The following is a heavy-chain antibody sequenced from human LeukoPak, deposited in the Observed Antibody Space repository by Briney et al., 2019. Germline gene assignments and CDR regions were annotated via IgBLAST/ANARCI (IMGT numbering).Heavy chain of an antibody. Sequence: GGSLRLSCAASGFTFSSYSMNWVRQAPGKGLEWVSSIRGGSSYIYYADSVKGRFTISRDNANNSLYLQMNSLRAEDTAVYYCARVGASVGAIDYWGQGTLVTVSS. CDR1: GFTFSSYS. J-gene: IGHJ4*02. CDR3: ARVGASVGAIDY. CDR2: IRGGSSYI. D-gene: IGHD1-26*01. V-gene: IGHV3-21*01.